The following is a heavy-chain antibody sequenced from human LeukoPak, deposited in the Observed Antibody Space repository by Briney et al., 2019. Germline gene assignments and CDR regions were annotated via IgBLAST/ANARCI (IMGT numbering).Heavy chain of an antibody. D-gene: IGHD6-13*01. V-gene: IGHV4-59*01. Sequence: PSETLSLTCTVSGGSIISYYWSWIRQPPGKGLEGMGYIYYSGSNNYNPSLKSRVTISVDTSKNQFSLKMSSVTAADTAVYYCARMEQLPPYFDYWGQGTLVTVSS. CDR1: GGSIISYY. CDR2: IYYSGSN. J-gene: IGHJ4*02. CDR3: ARMEQLPPYFDY.